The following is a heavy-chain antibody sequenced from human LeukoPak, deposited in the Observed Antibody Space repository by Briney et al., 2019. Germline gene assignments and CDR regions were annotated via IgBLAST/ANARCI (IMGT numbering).Heavy chain of an antibody. CDR2: IIPIFGTA. CDR3: ARHYGSGSYWWFDY. V-gene: IGHV1-69*06. Sequence: SVKVSCKASGGTFSSYAISWVRQAPGQGLEWMGGIIPIFGTANYAQKFQGRVTITADKSTSTAYMELNSLRSEDTAVYYCARHYGSGSYWWFDYWGQGTLVTVSS. D-gene: IGHD3-10*01. CDR1: GGTFSSYA. J-gene: IGHJ4*02.